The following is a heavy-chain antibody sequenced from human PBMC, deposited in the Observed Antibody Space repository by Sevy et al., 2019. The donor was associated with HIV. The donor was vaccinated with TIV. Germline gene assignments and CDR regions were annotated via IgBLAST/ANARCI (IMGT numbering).Heavy chain of an antibody. CDR1: GFTFGDYY. Sequence: GGSLRLSCVGSGFTFGDYYISWIRQAPGKGLECVAYISSRSSFTNYTDSVRGRFTISRDNAKNSLYLEIHTLRPEDTAVYYCARSRSNYADYYFDYWGQGTVVTVPQ. J-gene: IGHJ4*02. CDR3: ARSRSNYADYYFDY. V-gene: IGHV3-11*06. CDR2: ISSRSSFT. D-gene: IGHD4-17*01.